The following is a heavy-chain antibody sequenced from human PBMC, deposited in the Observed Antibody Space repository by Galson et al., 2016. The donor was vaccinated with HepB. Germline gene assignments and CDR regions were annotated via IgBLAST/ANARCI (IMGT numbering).Heavy chain of an antibody. D-gene: IGHD3-3*01. Sequence: GTLSLTCAVSGGSISSSNWWSWVRQAPGKGLEWMGEIYHSGSTNYNPSLKSRVTILVDKSKNQFSLKLSSVTAADTAVYYCAGGFYDFWSGYSHWFDPWGQGTLVTVSS. V-gene: IGHV4-4*02. CDR3: AGGFYDFWSGYSHWFDP. CDR2: IYHSGST. CDR1: GGSISSSNW. J-gene: IGHJ5*02.